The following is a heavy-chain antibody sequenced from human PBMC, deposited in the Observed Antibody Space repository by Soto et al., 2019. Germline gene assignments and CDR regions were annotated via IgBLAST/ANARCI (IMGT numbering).Heavy chain of an antibody. J-gene: IGHJ4*01. CDR2: INPSGGST. CDR1: GYTFNTYY. CDR3: ARCRYDFCSGTLDH. V-gene: IGHV1-46*02. Sequence: QVQLEQSGAEVKKPGASVKISCKASGYTFNTYYLHWVRQAPGQGLAWVGLINPSGGSTSHAHKFQGRVTMTRDTSTTTVDMELSSLRSDATAVYYCARCRYDFCSGTLDHWGQGTLVTVSS. D-gene: IGHD3-3*01.